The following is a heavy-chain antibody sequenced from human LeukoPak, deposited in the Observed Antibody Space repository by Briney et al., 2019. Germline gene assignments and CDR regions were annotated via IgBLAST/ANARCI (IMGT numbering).Heavy chain of an antibody. J-gene: IGHJ6*02. CDR3: AKSYSPSLYYYYGMDV. CDR1: GFTVSSNY. CDR2: ISYDGSNK. Sequence: GGSLRLSCAASGFTVSSNYMSWVRQAPGNGLEWVAVISYDGSNKYYADSVKGRFTISRDNSKNTLYLQMNSLRAEDTAVYYCAKSYSPSLYYYYGMDVWGQGTTVTVSS. V-gene: IGHV3-30*18. D-gene: IGHD5-18*01.